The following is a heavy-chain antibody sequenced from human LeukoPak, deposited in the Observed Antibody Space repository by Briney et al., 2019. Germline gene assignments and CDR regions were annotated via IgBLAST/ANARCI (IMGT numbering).Heavy chain of an antibody. CDR3: ARVTNQLFPFDY. CDR1: GYTFTSYG. D-gene: IGHD2-2*01. J-gene: IGHJ4*02. CDR2: ISAYNGNT. V-gene: IGHV1-18*01. Sequence: ASVKVSCKASGYTFTSYGIRWVRQAPGQGLEWMGWISAYNGNTNYAQKLQGRVTMTTDTSTSTAYMELRSLRSDDTAVYYCARVTNQLFPFDYWGQGTLVTVSS.